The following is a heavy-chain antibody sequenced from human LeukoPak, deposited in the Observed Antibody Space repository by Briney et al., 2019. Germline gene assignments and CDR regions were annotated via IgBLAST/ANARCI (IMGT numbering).Heavy chain of an antibody. CDR2: IYGDDNN. CDR3: ARDDSSANYRYYFDY. D-gene: IGHD3-22*01. Sequence: SGPTLVNPTQTLTLTCTFSGFSLTTSVGVGWIRQPPGKALEWLALIYGDDNNRYSPSLKSRLSISKDTSKNQVVLKMTNMDPLDTATYFCARDDSSANYRYYFDYWGQGILVTVSS. CDR1: GFSLTTSVG. V-gene: IGHV2-5*02. J-gene: IGHJ4*02.